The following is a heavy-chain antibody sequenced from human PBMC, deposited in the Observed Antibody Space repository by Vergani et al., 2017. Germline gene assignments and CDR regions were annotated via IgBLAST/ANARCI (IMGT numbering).Heavy chain of an antibody. D-gene: IGHD5-24*01. CDR1: GFNFQIYW. CDR2: IKQDGSED. CDR3: VRGGQATLYKGCDP. Sequence: EVLLVESGGDLVQPGGSLRLSCEASGFNFQIYWMGWVRQTAEKGMEWVANIKQDGSEDYYVDSVKGAFTITRDNAKKFIYLQMNSLRADDTAVYYCVRGGQATLYKGCDPWGQGTRVTVSS. J-gene: IGHJ5*01. V-gene: IGHV3-7*01.